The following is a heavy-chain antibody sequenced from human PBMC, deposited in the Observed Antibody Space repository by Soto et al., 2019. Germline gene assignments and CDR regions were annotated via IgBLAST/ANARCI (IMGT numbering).Heavy chain of an antibody. Sequence: PSETMSVTWAVSGGSISSSNRWSWVRQPPGKGLEWSREINNSGSTNYNTSLKSRVTISVDTSKNQCCLKLSSVTAADTAVYYCARGDIAAAFNWFDPWGQGTLVTVS. CDR3: ARGDIAAAFNWFDP. CDR1: GGSISSSNR. V-gene: IGHV4-4*02. CDR2: INNSGST. J-gene: IGHJ5*02. D-gene: IGHD6-13*01.